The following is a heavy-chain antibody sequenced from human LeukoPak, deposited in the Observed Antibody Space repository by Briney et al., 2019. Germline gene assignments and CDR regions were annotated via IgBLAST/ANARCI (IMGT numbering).Heavy chain of an antibody. D-gene: IGHD2-15*01. V-gene: IGHV1-8*02. CDR1: GYTFTSYD. J-gene: IGHJ6*03. CDR2: MNPNSGNT. CDR3: ARGYCSGGGCYGYYYYYMDV. Sequence: ASVKVSCKASGYTFTSYDINWVRQATGQGLEWMGWMNPNSGNTGYAQKLQGRVTMTRDMSTSTVYMELSSLRSDDTGVYYCARGYCSGGGCYGYYYYYMDVWGKGTTVTVSS.